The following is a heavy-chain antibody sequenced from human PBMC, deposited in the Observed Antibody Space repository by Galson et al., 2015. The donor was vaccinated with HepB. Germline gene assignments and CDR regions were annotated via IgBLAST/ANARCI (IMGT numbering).Heavy chain of an antibody. Sequence: SLRLSCAASGFTFSGSWMHWVRQVPGKGLVWVSRIKNDGTITMYADFAKDRFTVSRDNAKSTLYLQMNSLRDEDTAMYYCARSAWFDPWGQGTLVTVSS. CDR2: IKNDGTIT. CDR1: GFTFSGSW. J-gene: IGHJ5*02. CDR3: ARSAWFDP. V-gene: IGHV3-74*03.